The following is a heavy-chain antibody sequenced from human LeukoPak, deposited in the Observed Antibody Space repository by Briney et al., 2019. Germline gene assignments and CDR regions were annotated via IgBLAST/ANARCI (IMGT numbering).Heavy chain of an antibody. CDR1: GDSISPYF. V-gene: IGHV4-59*08. CDR3: ARHKKDGGGNLYCDY. D-gene: IGHD2-15*01. Sequence: SETLSLTCTVSGDSISPYFWTWIRQPPGKGLEWLGYIYYRGTTLSNPSLNSRATISLDTSKNQFSLQLTSVTAADTAVYYCARHKKDGGGNLYCDYWGQGILVTVSS. J-gene: IGHJ4*02. CDR2: IYYRGTT.